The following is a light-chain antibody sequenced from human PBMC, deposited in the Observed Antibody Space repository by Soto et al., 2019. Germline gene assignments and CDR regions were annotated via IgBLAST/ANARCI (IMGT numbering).Light chain of an antibody. CDR1: QSVDSN. V-gene: IGKV3-15*01. CDR3: QQDNNWPQYT. J-gene: IGKJ2*01. CDR2: GAS. Sequence: EIVMTQSPATLSVSPGERATLSCRASQSVDSNLAWYQQKPGQAPRLLIYGASNRATGIPARFSGSGSGTEFTLPISSLQSEDFAVYYCQQDNNWPQYTFGQGTQLEIK.